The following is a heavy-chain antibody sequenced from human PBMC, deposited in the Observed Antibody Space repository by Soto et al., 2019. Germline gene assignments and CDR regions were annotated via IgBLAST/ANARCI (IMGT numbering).Heavy chain of an antibody. V-gene: IGHV4-38-2*01. CDR2: IYHSGGT. D-gene: IGHD6-19*01. J-gene: IGHJ4*02. Sequence: PSETLSLTCAVSGYSIGSGYYWGWIRQPPGKGLEWIGSIYHSGGTYYNPSLKSRVTIPVDTSKNQFSLKLSSVTAAETAVDYYVRAQSSGWNLWYFWGPGTLVTV. CDR1: GYSIGSGYY. CDR3: VRAQSSGWNLWYF.